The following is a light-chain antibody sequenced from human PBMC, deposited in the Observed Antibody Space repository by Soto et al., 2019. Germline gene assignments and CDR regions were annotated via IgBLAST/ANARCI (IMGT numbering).Light chain of an antibody. CDR1: QSISSW. V-gene: IGKV1-5*03. Sequence: EIQMTQSPSTLSAAVGDRFSMTCRASQSISSWLAWYQQKPGKAPKLLIYKASSLESGVPSRFSGSGSGTEFTLTISSLQSEDFAVYYCQQYIRWPLTFGGGTKVDIK. CDR3: QQYIRWPLT. J-gene: IGKJ4*01. CDR2: KAS.